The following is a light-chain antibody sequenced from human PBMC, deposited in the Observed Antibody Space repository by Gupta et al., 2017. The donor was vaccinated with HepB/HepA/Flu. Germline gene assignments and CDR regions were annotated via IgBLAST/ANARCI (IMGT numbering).Light chain of an antibody. J-gene: IGLJ2*01. V-gene: IGLV1-44*01. CDR2: SNN. Sequence: QSVLTQPPSASGTPGQRVTISCSGSTANIGTNTVNWYQQVPGTAPKLLIYSNNERPSGVPDRFSGSKSGTSASLAISGLQSEDEADYYCAAWHDSQIGMLFGGGTKLTVL. CDR3: AAWHDSQIGML. CDR1: TANIGTNT.